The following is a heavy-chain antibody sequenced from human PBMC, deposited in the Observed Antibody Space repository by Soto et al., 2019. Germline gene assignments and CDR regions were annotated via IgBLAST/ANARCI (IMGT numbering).Heavy chain of an antibody. J-gene: IGHJ4*02. D-gene: IGHD5-12*01. V-gene: IGHV3-30*18. CDR2: ISYDGSNK. CDR1: GFTFSSYG. CDR3: AKDRHGDGYNSYYFDY. Sequence: QVQLVESGGGVVQPGRSLRLSCAASGFTFSSYGMHWVRQAPGKGLEWVAVISYDGSNKYYADSVKGRFTISRDNSKNTLYLQMNSLRAEDTAVYYCAKDRHGDGYNSYYFDYWGQGTLVTVSS.